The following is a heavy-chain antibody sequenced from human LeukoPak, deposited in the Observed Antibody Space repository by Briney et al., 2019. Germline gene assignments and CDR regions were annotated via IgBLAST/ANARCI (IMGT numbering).Heavy chain of an antibody. J-gene: IGHJ4*02. Sequence: GESLKISCKGSGYSFTSYWISWVRQMPGKGLEWMGRIDPSDSYTNYSPSFQGHVAISADKSISTAYLQWSSLKASDTAMYYCARQPYGDYVLGFDYWGRGTLVTVSS. D-gene: IGHD4-17*01. CDR2: IDPSDSYT. V-gene: IGHV5-10-1*01. CDR1: GYSFTSYW. CDR3: ARQPYGDYVLGFDY.